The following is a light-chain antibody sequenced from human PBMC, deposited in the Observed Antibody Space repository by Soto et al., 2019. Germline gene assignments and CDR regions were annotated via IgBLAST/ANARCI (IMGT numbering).Light chain of an antibody. CDR3: QQLNSYPLT. J-gene: IGKJ4*01. V-gene: IGKV1-9*01. CDR1: QGMSSY. Sequence: DIQLTQSPSFLSASVGDRVTITCRASQGMSSYLDWYQQKPGKAPKLLIYAASTLQSGVPSRFSGSGSGTEFTLTISSLQPEDFATYYCQQLNSYPLTFGGGTKVEIK. CDR2: AAS.